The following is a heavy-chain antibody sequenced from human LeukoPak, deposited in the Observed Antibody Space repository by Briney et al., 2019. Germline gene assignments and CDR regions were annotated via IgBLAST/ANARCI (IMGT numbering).Heavy chain of an antibody. Sequence: GGSLRLSCAASGFTFSSYAMHWVRQAPGKGLEWVAVISYDGSNKYYADSVKGRFTISRVNSKNTLYLQMNSLRAEDTAVYYCARENYYDSSGRPLAFDYWGQGTLVTVSS. CDR2: ISYDGSNK. CDR3: ARENYYDSSGRPLAFDY. J-gene: IGHJ4*02. V-gene: IGHV3-30-3*01. D-gene: IGHD3-22*01. CDR1: GFTFSSYA.